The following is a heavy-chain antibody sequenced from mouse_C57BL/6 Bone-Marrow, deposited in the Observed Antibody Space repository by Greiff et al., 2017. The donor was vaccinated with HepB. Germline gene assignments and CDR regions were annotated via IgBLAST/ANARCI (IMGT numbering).Heavy chain of an antibody. CDR3: ARGGTPLYWYFDV. D-gene: IGHD2-14*01. CDR2: INPYNGDT. Sequence: LVEPGDSVKISCKASGYSFTGYFMNWVMQSHGKSLEWIGRINPYNGDTFYNQKFKGKATLTVDKSSSTAHMELRSLTSEDSAVYYCARGGTPLYWYFDVWGTGTTVTVSS. V-gene: IGHV1-20*01. CDR1: GYSFTGYF. J-gene: IGHJ1*03.